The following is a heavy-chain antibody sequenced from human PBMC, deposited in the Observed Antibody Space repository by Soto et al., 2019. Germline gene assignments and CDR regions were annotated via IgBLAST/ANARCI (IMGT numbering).Heavy chain of an antibody. J-gene: IGHJ6*02. Sequence: GGSLGLSCAASGFTFSSYSMNWVRQAPGKGLEWVSYISSSSSTIYYADSVKGRFTISRDNAKNSLYLQMNSLRDEDTAVYYCARDSGYSGYESYYYYGMDVWGQGTTVTVSS. CDR2: ISSSSSTI. D-gene: IGHD5-12*01. V-gene: IGHV3-48*02. CDR1: GFTFSSYS. CDR3: ARDSGYSGYESYYYYGMDV.